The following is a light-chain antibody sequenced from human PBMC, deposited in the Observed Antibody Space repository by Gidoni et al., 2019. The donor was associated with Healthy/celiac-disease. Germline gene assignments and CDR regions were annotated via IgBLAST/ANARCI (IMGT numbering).Light chain of an antibody. V-gene: IGLV1-40*01. CDR1: SSNIGAGYD. J-gene: IGLJ2*01. CDR3: QSYDSSLSGGV. Sequence: SVLTQPPSVSGAPGPRVTISCTGSSSNIGAGYDVHWYQQLPGTAPKLLIYGTSNRPSGVPDRFSGSKSGTSASLAITGLQAEDEADYYCQSYDSSLSGGVFGGGTKLTVL. CDR2: GTS.